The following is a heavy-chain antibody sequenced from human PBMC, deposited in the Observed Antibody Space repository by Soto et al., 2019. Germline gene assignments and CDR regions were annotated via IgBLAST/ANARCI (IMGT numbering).Heavy chain of an antibody. D-gene: IGHD6-6*01. CDR1: GGSFSGYY. Sequence: SETLSLTCAVYGGSFSGYYWSWIRQPPGKGLEWIGEINHSGSTNYNPSLKSRVTISVDTSKNQFSLKLSSVTAADTAVYYCARGLSPYSSSNYFDYWGKGTMVTVYS. V-gene: IGHV4-34*01. CDR3: ARGLSPYSSSNYFDY. J-gene: IGHJ4*02. CDR2: INHSGST.